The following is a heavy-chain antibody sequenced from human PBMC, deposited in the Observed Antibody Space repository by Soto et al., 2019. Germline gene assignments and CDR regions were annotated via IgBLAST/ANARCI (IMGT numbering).Heavy chain of an antibody. Sequence: GGSLRLSCAASGFTFSSYAMSWVRQAPGKGLEWVSAISGSRGSTYYADSVKGRFTISRDNSKNTLYLQMNSLRAEDTAVYYCAKTGYSSGWYVGYYYYYMDVWGKGTTVTVSS. CDR1: GFTFSSYA. CDR2: ISGSRGST. CDR3: AKTGYSSGWYVGYYYYYMDV. J-gene: IGHJ6*03. V-gene: IGHV3-23*01. D-gene: IGHD6-19*01.